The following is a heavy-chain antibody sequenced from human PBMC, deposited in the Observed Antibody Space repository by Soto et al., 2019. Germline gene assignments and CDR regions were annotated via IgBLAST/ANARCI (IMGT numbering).Heavy chain of an antibody. D-gene: IGHD3-9*01. CDR3: AKDQGGLRYFDWFYY. V-gene: IGHV1-3*01. CDR1: GYTFTDYA. J-gene: IGHJ5*01. Sequence: ASVKVSCKASGYTFTDYALHWVRQAPGQRLEWMGWMNAGVGNTLYSQKFQGRITITRDNSKNTLYLQMNSLRAGDTAVYYCAKDQGGLRYFDWFYYWGQGTLVTVSS. CDR2: MNAGVGNT.